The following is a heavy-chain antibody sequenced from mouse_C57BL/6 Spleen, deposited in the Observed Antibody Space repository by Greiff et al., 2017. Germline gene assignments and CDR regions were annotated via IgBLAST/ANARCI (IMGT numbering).Heavy chain of an antibody. CDR3: ARGGYGSSYGYWYFDV. CDR2: IYPGSGST. V-gene: IGHV1-55*01. D-gene: IGHD1-1*01. J-gene: IGHJ1*03. CDR1: GYTFTSYW. Sequence: QVQLQQSGAELVKPGASVKMSCKASGYTFTSYWITWVKQRPGQGLEWIGDIYPGSGSTNYNEKFKSKATLTVDTSSSTAYMQLSSLTSEDSAVYYCARGGYGSSYGYWYFDVWGTGTTVTVSS.